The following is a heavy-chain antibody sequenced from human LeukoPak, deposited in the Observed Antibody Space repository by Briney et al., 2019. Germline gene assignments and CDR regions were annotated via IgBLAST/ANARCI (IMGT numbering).Heavy chain of an antibody. CDR3: AKEVGGIAVAGSDY. D-gene: IGHD6-19*01. J-gene: IGHJ4*02. V-gene: IGHV3-23*01. Sequence: GGSLRLSCAVSGFTFSSYAMSWVRQAPGKGLEWVSAISGSGGSTYYADSVRGRFTISRDNSKNTLYLQMNSLRAEDTAVYYCAKEVGGIAVAGSDYWGQGTLVTVSS. CDR2: ISGSGGST. CDR1: GFTFSSYA.